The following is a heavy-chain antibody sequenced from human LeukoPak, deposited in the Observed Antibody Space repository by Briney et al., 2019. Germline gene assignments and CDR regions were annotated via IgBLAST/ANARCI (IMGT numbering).Heavy chain of an antibody. CDR1: GFTFSSYG. CDR3: ARDRAVVVVAATRFDP. V-gene: IGHV3-33*01. J-gene: IGHJ5*02. CDR2: IWYDGSNK. Sequence: PGGSLRLSCAASGFTFSSYGMHWVRQAPGKGLEWVAVIWYDGSNKYYADSVKGRFTISRDNSKNTLYLQMNSLRAEDTAVYYCARDRAVVVVAATRFDPWGQGTLVTVSS. D-gene: IGHD2-15*01.